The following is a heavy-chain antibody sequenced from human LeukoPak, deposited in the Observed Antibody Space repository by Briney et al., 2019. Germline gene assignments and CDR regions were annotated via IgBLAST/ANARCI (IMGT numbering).Heavy chain of an antibody. Sequence: SGGSLRLSCAASGFTFSSYAMSWVRQAPGKGLEWVSAISGSGGSTYYADSVKGRFTISRDNSKNTLYLQMNSLRAEDTAVYYCAKDRWTDSDYGDYEGPGGYFDYWGQGTLVTVSS. CDR3: AKDRWTDSDYGDYEGPGGYFDY. CDR2: ISGSGGST. J-gene: IGHJ4*02. V-gene: IGHV3-23*01. CDR1: GFTFSSYA. D-gene: IGHD4-17*01.